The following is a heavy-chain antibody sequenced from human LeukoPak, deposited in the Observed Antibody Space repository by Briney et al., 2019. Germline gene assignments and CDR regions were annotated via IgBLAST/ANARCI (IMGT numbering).Heavy chain of an antibody. J-gene: IGHJ4*02. V-gene: IGHV1-69*13. CDR1: GGTFSSYA. CDR2: IIPIFGTA. Sequence: SVKVSCKASGGTFSSYAISWVRQAPGQGLEWMGGIIPIFGTANYAQKFQDRVTITADESTSTAYMELSSLRSEDTALYYCARAGEYCSGGSCYSGVYFDYWGQGTLVTVSS. CDR3: ARAGEYCSGGSCYSGVYFDY. D-gene: IGHD2-15*01.